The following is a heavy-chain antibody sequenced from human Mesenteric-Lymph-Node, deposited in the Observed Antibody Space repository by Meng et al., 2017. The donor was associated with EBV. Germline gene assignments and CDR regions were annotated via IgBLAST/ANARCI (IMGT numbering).Heavy chain of an antibody. CDR3: AKVDGSGRSNWFDP. J-gene: IGHJ5*02. D-gene: IGHD3-10*01. CDR1: GGSVRTNNR. CDR2: IYHSGST. V-gene: IGHV4-4*02. Sequence: QVQLQGSGPGLVKPSGTLSLTCVGSGGSVRTNNRWSWVRQPPGKGLEWIGEIYHSGSTNNNPSLRSRVTISVDKSKNQFSLRLSSVTAADTAVYYCAKVDGSGRSNWFDPWGQGTLVTVSS.